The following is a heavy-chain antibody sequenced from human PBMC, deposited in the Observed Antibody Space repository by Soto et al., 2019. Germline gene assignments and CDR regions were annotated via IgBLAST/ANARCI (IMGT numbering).Heavy chain of an antibody. CDR2: ISYDGSNK. CDR3: AKDPPHVVVVAGDAFDI. Sequence: GGSLRLSCAASGFTFSSYGMHWVRQAPGKGLEWVAVISYDGSNKYYADSVKGRFTISRDNSKNTLYLQMNSLRAEDTAVYYCAKDPPHVVVVAGDAFDIWGQGTMVTVSS. J-gene: IGHJ3*02. V-gene: IGHV3-30*18. CDR1: GFTFSSYG. D-gene: IGHD2-15*01.